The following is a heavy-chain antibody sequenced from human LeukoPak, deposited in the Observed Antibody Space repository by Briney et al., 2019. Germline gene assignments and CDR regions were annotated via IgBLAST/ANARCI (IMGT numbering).Heavy chain of an antibody. CDR2: IYTSGST. CDR1: GGSISSGSYY. CDR3: ARIHCSGGSCYSPKAPHFDY. V-gene: IGHV4-61*02. J-gene: IGHJ4*02. D-gene: IGHD2-15*01. Sequence: SQTLSLTCTVSGGSISSGSYYWSWIRQPAGKGLEWIGRIYTSGSTNYNPSLKSRVTISVDTSKNQFSLKLSSVTAADTAVYYCARIHCSGGSCYSPKAPHFDYWGQGTLVTVSS.